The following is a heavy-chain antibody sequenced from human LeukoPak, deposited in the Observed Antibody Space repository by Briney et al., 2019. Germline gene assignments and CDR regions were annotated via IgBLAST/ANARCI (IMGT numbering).Heavy chain of an antibody. J-gene: IGHJ5*02. CDR2: MNPNSGNT. V-gene: IGHV1-8*01. CDR3: ARVLSKVLLWFGERENWFDP. Sequence: ASVKVSCKASGYTFTSYDINWVRQATGQGLEWMGWMNPNSGNTGYAQKFQGRVTMTRNTSISTAYMELSSLRSEDTAVYYCARVLSKVLLWFGERENWFDPWGQGTLVTVSS. CDR1: GYTFTSYD. D-gene: IGHD3-10*01.